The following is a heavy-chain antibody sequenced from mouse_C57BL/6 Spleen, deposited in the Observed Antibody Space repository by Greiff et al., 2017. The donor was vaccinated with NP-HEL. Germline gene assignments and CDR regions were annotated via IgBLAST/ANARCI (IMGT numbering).Heavy chain of an antibody. V-gene: IGHV1-82*01. CDR3: AREDYSNYAFFAY. D-gene: IGHD2-5*01. CDR1: GYAFSSSW. CDR2: IYPGDGDT. J-gene: IGHJ3*01. Sequence: VMLVESGPELVKPGASVKISCKASGYAFSSSWMNWVKQRPGKGLEWIGRIYPGDGDTNYNGKFKGKATLTADKSSSTAYMQLSSLTSEDSAVYFCAREDYSNYAFFAYWGQGTLVTVSA.